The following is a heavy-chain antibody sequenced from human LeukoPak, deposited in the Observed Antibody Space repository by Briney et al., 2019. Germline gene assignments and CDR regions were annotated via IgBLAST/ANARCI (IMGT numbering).Heavy chain of an antibody. V-gene: IGHV1-2*02. Sequence: ASVKVSCKASGYTFTGYYMHWVRQAPGQGLEWMGWINPNSGGTNYAQKFQGRVTMTRDTSISTAYKELSRLRSDDTAVYYCARALSGWYNWFDPWGQGTLVTVSS. CDR1: GYTFTGYY. D-gene: IGHD6-19*01. CDR2: INPNSGGT. CDR3: ARALSGWYNWFDP. J-gene: IGHJ5*02.